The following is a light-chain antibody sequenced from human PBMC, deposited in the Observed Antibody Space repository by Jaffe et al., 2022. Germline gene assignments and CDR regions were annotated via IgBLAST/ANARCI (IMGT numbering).Light chain of an antibody. V-gene: IGLV1-51*02. CDR1: SSNIGNNY. CDR2: END. Sequence: QSVLTQPPSVSAAPGQNVTISCSGSSSNIGNNYVSWFQHFPGTAPKFLIYENDKRPSGISDRFSASKSGTSATLAITGLQTGDEADYWCAIWDSNLSADVFGPGTKVTVL. CDR3: AIWDSNLSADV. J-gene: IGLJ1*01.